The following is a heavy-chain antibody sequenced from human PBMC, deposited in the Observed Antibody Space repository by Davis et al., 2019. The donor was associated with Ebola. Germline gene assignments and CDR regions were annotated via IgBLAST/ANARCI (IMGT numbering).Heavy chain of an antibody. V-gene: IGHV3-33*01. CDR2: IWYDGSNK. Sequence: PGGSLRLSCAASGFTFSSYGMHWVRQAPGKGLEWVAVIWYDGSNKYYADSVKGRFTISRDNSENVLYLQMDSLRPDDTAIYFCARALHDEVLDYWGQGTPVTVSS. J-gene: IGHJ4*02. CDR3: ARALHDEVLDY. D-gene: IGHD1-1*01. CDR1: GFTFSSYG.